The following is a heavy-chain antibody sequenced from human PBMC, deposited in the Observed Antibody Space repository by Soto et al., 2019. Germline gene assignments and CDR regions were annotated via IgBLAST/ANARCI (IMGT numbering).Heavy chain of an antibody. CDR3: ARIEGGIAVAGDGYYGMDV. CDR1: GGSISSSSYY. CDR2: IYYSGST. Sequence: SETLSLTCTVSGGSISSSSYYWGWIRQPPGKGLEWIGSIYYSGSTYYNPSLKSRVTISVDTSKNQFSLKLSSVTAADTAVYYCARIEGGIAVAGDGYYGMDVWGQGTTVTVSS. J-gene: IGHJ6*02. V-gene: IGHV4-39*01. D-gene: IGHD6-19*01.